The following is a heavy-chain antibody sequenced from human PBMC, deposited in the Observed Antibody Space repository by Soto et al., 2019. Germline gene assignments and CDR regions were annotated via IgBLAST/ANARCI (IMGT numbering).Heavy chain of an antibody. J-gene: IGHJ4*02. V-gene: IGHV3-33*01. Sequence: QVPLVESGGGVVQPGRSLRLSCAASGFTFNSYGMHWVRQAPGKGLEWVAIIWYDGNNKYYADSVKGRFTISRDNSRNTLYLQMNSLRAEDTAVYYCARLGGSGSYTIDYWGQGTLVTVSS. CDR2: IWYDGNNK. CDR1: GFTFNSYG. CDR3: ARLGGSGSYTIDY. D-gene: IGHD3-10*01.